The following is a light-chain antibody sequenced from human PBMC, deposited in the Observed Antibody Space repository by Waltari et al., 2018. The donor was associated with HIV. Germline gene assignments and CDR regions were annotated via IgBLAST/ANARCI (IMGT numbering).Light chain of an antibody. CDR1: QSLLSTSDNQNY. J-gene: IGKJ4*01. CDR3: QQYYGAPLT. V-gene: IGKV4-1*01. Sequence: EIVLTQSPATLSLSLGERATINCKSSQSLLSTSDNQNYLAWYQQKPGQPPKLLIYWASTRKSGVPDRFSGSGSGTDFTLAISSLQAEDVAVYYCQQYYGAPLTFGGGTKVEIK. CDR2: WAS.